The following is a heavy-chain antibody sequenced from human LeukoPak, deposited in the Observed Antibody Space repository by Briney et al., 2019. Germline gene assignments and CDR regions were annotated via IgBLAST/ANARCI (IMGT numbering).Heavy chain of an antibody. Sequence: GGSLRLSCAASGFTFSSYSMNWVRQAPGKGLEWVSSISSSSSYIYYADSVKGRFTISRDNAKNSLYPQMNSLRAEDTAVYYCARDNSGYSGSYWFDPWGQGTLVTVSS. D-gene: IGHD1-26*01. CDR3: ARDNSGYSGSYWFDP. J-gene: IGHJ5*02. V-gene: IGHV3-21*01. CDR2: ISSSSSYI. CDR1: GFTFSSYS.